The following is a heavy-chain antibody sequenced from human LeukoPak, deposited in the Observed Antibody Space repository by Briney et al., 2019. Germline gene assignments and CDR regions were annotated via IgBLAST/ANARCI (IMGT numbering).Heavy chain of an antibody. V-gene: IGHV5-10-1*01. D-gene: IGHD1-14*01. CDR3: ARLGSTYGFGFDF. CDR2: IDPSDSHT. J-gene: IGHJ4*02. Sequence: GESLRISCKGSGYSFTSHWISWVRQMPGKRLEWMGGIDPSDSHTNYSPSFQGHVTISTDKSLSTVYLQWSSLKASDTAMYYCARLGSTYGFGFDFWGQGTLVTVSS. CDR1: GYSFTSHW.